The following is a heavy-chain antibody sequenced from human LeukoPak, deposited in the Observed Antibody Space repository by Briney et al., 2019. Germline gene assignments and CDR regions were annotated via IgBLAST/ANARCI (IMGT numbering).Heavy chain of an antibody. CDR3: ARLPGISASNFDY. CDR1: GGSISSYY. D-gene: IGHD2-2*01. V-gene: IGHV4-59*08. CDR2: IYYSGST. Sequence: SETLSLTCTVSGGSISSYYWSWIRQPPGKGLEWIGYIYYSGSTKYNPSLKSRVTISVDTSKNQFSLKLSSVTAADTAVYYCARLPGISASNFDYWGQGTLVTVSS. J-gene: IGHJ4*02.